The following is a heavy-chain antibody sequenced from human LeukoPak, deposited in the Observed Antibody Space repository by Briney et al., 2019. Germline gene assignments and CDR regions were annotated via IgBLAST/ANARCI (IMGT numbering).Heavy chain of an antibody. J-gene: IGHJ3*02. Sequence: GGSLGLSCAASGFTFSSYSMNWVRQAPGKGLEWVSSISSSSSYIYYADSVKGRFTISRDNAKNSLYLQMNSLRAEDTAVYYCARSRYYGSKNDAFDIWGQGTMVTVSS. CDR2: ISSSSSYI. D-gene: IGHD3-10*01. V-gene: IGHV3-21*01. CDR1: GFTFSSYS. CDR3: ARSRYYGSKNDAFDI.